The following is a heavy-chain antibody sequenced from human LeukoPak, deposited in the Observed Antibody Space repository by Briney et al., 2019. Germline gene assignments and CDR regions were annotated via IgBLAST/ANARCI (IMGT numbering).Heavy chain of an antibody. D-gene: IGHD6-13*01. CDR1: GFTFSNYV. J-gene: IGHJ4*02. CDR2: ISNDGNNK. CDR3: ARGKQQRYD. Sequence: GGSLRLSCAASGFTFSNYVMHWVRQAPGKGLEWVAHISNDGNNKYYADSVKGRFTISRDNAKNSLYLQMNSLRAEDTAVYYCARGKQQRYDWGQGTLVTVSS. V-gene: IGHV3-30*03.